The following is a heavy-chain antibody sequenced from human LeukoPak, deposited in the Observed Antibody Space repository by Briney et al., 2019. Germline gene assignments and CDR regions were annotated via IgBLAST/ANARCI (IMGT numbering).Heavy chain of an antibody. CDR2: IYYDGST. CDR3: ARQEYSGYDSTYYFDY. J-gene: IGHJ4*02. V-gene: IGHV4-39*01. Sequence: SETLSLTCTVSGVSVSSTSYYWGWIRQPPGTGLEWIGTIYYDGSTYYSPSLRSRVTISLDTSKNQFSLKLSSVTAADTAVYYCARQEYSGYDSTYYFDYWGQGTLVTVSS. D-gene: IGHD5-12*01. CDR1: GVSVSSTSYY.